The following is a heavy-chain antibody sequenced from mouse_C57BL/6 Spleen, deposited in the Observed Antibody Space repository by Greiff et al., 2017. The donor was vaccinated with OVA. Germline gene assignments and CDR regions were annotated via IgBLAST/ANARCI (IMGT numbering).Heavy chain of an antibody. D-gene: IGHD2-3*01. CDR3: ARGDDGYYWYCDV. V-gene: IGHV1-82*01. CDR1: GYAFSSSW. Sequence: QVQLKESGPELVKPGASVKISCKASGYAFSSSWMNWVKQRPGKGLEWIGRIYPGDGDTNYNGKFKGKATLTADKSSSTAYMQLSSLTSEDSAVYFCARGDDGYYWYCDVWGTGTTVTVSS. CDR2: IYPGDGDT. J-gene: IGHJ1*03.